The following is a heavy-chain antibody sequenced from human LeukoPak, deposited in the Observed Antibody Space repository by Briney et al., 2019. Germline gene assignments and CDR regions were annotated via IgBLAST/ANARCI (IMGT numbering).Heavy chain of an antibody. CDR3: ARHLQWFDY. V-gene: IGHV4-4*09. D-gene: IGHD4-11*01. CDR1: GGSISSYY. J-gene: IGHJ4*02. CDR2: IYTSGST. Sequence: SGTLSLTCTVSGGSISSYYWSWIRQPPGKGLEWIGYIYTSGSTNYNPSLKSRVTISVDTSKNQFSLKLSSVTAADTAVYYCARHLQWFDYWGQGTLVTVSS.